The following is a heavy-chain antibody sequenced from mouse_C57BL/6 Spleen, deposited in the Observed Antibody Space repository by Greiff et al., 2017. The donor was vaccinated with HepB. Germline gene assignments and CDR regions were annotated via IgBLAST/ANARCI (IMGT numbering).Heavy chain of an antibody. CDR1: GYTFTSYW. CDR3: ARDDGYSPFAY. CDR2: IDPSDSET. D-gene: IGHD2-3*01. V-gene: IGHV1-52*01. Sequence: QVQLKQPGAELVRPGSSVKLSCKASGYTFTSYWMHWVKQRPIQGLEWIGNIDPSDSETHYNQKFKDKATLTVDKSSSTAYMQLSSLTSEDSAVYYCARDDGYSPFAYWGQGTLVTVSA. J-gene: IGHJ3*01.